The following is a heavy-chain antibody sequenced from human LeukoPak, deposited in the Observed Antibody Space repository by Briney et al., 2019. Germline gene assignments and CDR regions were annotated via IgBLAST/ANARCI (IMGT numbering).Heavy chain of an antibody. CDR3: ARRYDRFYWYMDV. J-gene: IGHJ6*03. V-gene: IGHV3-73*01. CDR2: IRSKANSYAT. CDR1: GFTFSGSA. D-gene: IGHD3-22*01. Sequence: PGGSLRLSCAASGFTFSGSAMHWVRQASGKGLEWVGRIRSKANSYATAYAASVKGRFTISRDDSKNTAYLQMNSLKTEDTAVYYCARRYDRFYWYMDVWGKGTTVTVSS.